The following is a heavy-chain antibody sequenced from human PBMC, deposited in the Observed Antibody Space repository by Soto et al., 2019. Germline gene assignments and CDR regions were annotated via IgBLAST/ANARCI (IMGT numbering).Heavy chain of an antibody. CDR1: GGTFSSHA. CDR3: ARTLEFRDGNISHLDY. J-gene: IGHJ4*02. CDR2: IIPIIGVP. D-gene: IGHD3-9*01. V-gene: IGHV1-69*10. Sequence: GASVKVSCKATGGTFSSHAFNWVRQAPGHGLEWMGGIIPIIGVPNYAQRFQGRVTITADQSTSTAYMELSSLSSDDTAVYYCARTLEFRDGNISHLDYWGQGTLVTVSS.